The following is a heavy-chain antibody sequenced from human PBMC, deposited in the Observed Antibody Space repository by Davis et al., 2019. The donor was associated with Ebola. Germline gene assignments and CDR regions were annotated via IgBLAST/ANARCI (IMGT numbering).Heavy chain of an antibody. CDR2: ISSSSSYI. CDR1: GFTFSSYS. D-gene: IGHD4-17*01. J-gene: IGHJ4*02. Sequence: GGSLRLSCAASGFTFSSYSMNWVRQAPGKGLEWVSSISSSSSYIYYADSVKGRFTISRDNAKNSLYLQMNSLRAEDTAVYYCARVREYGAHNDYWGQGTLVTVSS. CDR3: ARVREYGAHNDY. V-gene: IGHV3-21*01.